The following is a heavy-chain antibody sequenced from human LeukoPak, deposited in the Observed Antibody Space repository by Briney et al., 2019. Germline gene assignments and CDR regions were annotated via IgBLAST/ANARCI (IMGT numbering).Heavy chain of an antibody. D-gene: IGHD6-13*01. CDR2: INHSGST. Sequence: PSETLSPTCAVYGGSFSGYYWSWIRQPPGKGLEWIGEINHSGSTNYNPSLKSRVTISVDTFKNQFSLKLTSVTAADTAVYYCARRGPYFAAAVGTMLWFDPWGQGSLVTVSS. CDR1: GGSFSGYY. V-gene: IGHV4-34*01. CDR3: ARRGPYFAAAVGTMLWFDP. J-gene: IGHJ5*02.